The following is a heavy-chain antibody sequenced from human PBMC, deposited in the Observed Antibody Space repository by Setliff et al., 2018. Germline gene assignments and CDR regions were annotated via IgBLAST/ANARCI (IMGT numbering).Heavy chain of an antibody. CDR1: GYTFTSYD. J-gene: IGHJ6*02. CDR3: ARVKRGRSLRYYYDSSGYGDGMDV. V-gene: IGHV1-8*02. CDR2: MNPNSGNT. Sequence: ASVKVSCKASGYTFTSYDINWVRQATGQGLEWMGWMNPNSGNTGYAQKFQGRVTMTRNTSISTAYMELSRLRSDDTAVYYCARVKRGRSLRYYYDSSGYGDGMDVWGQGTTVTVSS. D-gene: IGHD3-22*01.